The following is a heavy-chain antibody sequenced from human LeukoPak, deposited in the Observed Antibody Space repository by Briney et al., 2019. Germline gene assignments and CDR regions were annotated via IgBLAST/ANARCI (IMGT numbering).Heavy chain of an antibody. CDR2: ISSSRSYT. V-gene: IGHV3-11*03. CDR3: AAGTAADY. CDR1: GIPFSDFY. J-gene: IGHJ4*02. D-gene: IGHD6-13*01. Sequence: KSGGSLRLSCVVSGIPFSDFYMNWIRQAPGKGLEWISYISSSRSYTDYAESVKGRFTISRDNAKSALYLQMNDLRVEDTAVYYCAAGTAADYWGQGTLVIVSS.